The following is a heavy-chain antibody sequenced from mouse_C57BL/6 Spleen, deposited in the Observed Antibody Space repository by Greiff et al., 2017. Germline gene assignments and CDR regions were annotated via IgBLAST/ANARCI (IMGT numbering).Heavy chain of an antibody. CDR3: TTPYYSNYGATWFAY. V-gene: IGHV14-4*01. D-gene: IGHD2-5*01. CDR1: GFNIKDDY. J-gene: IGHJ3*01. Sequence: VQLQQSGAELVRPGASVKLSCTASGFNIKDDYMHWVKQRPEQGLEWIGWIDPENGDTEYASKFQGKATITADTSSNTAYLQLSSLTSEDTAVYYCTTPYYSNYGATWFAYWGQGTLVTVSA. CDR2: IDPENGDT.